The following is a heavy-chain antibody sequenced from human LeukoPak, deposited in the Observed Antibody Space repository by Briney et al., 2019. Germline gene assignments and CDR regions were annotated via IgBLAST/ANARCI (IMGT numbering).Heavy chain of an antibody. Sequence: PSETLSLTCTVSGGSISSSSYYWGWIRQPPGKGLEWIGSIYYSGSTYYNPSLKSRVTISVDTSKNQFSPKLSSVTAADTAVYYCARLVQNYYYYYMDVWGKGTTVTVSS. J-gene: IGHJ6*03. V-gene: IGHV4-39*07. CDR1: GGSISSSSYY. D-gene: IGHD1-1*01. CDR2: IYYSGST. CDR3: ARLVQNYYYYYMDV.